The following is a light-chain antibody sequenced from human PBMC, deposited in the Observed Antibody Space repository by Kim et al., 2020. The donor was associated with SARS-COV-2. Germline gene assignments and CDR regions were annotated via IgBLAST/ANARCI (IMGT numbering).Light chain of an antibody. Sequence: SPGERATLSCRASQSVSSSYLAWYQQKPGQAPRLLIYGASSRATGIPDRFSGSGSGTDFTLTISRLEPEDFAVYYCQQYGSSLFTFGQGTKVEIK. V-gene: IGKV3-20*01. CDR1: QSVSSSY. CDR3: QQYGSSLFT. J-gene: IGKJ1*01. CDR2: GAS.